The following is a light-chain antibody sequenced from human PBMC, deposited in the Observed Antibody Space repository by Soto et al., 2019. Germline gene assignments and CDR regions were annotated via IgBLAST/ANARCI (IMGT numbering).Light chain of an antibody. J-gene: IGLJ2*01. Sequence: QSALTQPASVSGSPGQSITISCTGTSTDVGGYNYVSWYQQHPGTAPKLIIYGDSNRPSGVSNRFSGSKSGNTASLTISGLQAEDEADYYCSSYTSSSTVVFGGGTKLTVL. CDR1: STDVGGYNY. CDR2: GDS. CDR3: SSYTSSSTVV. V-gene: IGLV2-14*01.